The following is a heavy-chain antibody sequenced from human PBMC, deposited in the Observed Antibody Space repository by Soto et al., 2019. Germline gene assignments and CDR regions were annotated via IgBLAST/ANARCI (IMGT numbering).Heavy chain of an antibody. Sequence: QLQLQESGSGLVKPSQTLSLTCAVSGGSISSGGYSWSWIRQPPGKGLEWIGYIYHSGSTYYNPSPKGPVTISVDGSKSQSSLQLSAVTAADTAVYSCARGQVVAAQHWGQGTLVTVSS. D-gene: IGHD2-15*01. CDR3: ARGQVVAAQH. CDR1: GGSISSGGYS. CDR2: IYHSGST. J-gene: IGHJ4*02. V-gene: IGHV4-30-2*01.